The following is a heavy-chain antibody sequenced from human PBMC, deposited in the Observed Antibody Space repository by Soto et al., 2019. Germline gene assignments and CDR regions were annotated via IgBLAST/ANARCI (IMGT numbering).Heavy chain of an antibody. J-gene: IGHJ6*02. CDR2: ISSSSSYT. Sequence: EVQLVESGGGLVKPGGSLRLSCAASGFNFSSYALNWVRQAPGKGLEWVSFISSSSSYTYYSDSVKGRFTISRDNAKNSLYLQMNSLRAEDTAVYFRAKDPGRRSPVSGGLDGWGQGATVT. D-gene: IGHD3-3*01. CDR1: GFNFSSYA. V-gene: IGHV3-21*02. CDR3: AKDPGRRSPVSGGLDG.